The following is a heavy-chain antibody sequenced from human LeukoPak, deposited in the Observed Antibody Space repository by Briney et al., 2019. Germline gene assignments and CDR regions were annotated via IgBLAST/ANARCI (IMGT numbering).Heavy chain of an antibody. D-gene: IGHD3-3*01. CDR2: INHSGST. CDR1: GGSISSYY. J-gene: IGHJ6*03. Sequence: SETLSLTCTVSGGSISSYYWSWIRQPPGKGLEWIGEINHSGSTNYNPSLKSRVTISVDTSKNQFSLKLSSVTAADTAVYYCASGAPFWSGLPMDVWGKGTTVTVSS. CDR3: ASGAPFWSGLPMDV. V-gene: IGHV4-34*01.